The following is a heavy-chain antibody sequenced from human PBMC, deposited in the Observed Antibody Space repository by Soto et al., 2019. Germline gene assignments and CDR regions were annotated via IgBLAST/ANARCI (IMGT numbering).Heavy chain of an antibody. CDR1: GGSFNSDDYY. J-gene: IGHJ4*02. D-gene: IGHD3-10*01. CDR2: IFHTGRA. V-gene: IGHV4-30-4*01. Sequence: PSETLSLTCTVSGGSFNSDDYYWSWIRQPPGKGLEWIGYIFHTGRAYYSPSLKSRVTISVDTSKNQFSLKLSSVTAADTAVYYCATLWGQDWGQGTLVTVSS. CDR3: ATLWGQD.